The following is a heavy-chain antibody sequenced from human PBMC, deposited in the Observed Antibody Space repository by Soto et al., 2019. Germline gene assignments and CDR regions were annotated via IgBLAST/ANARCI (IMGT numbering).Heavy chain of an antibody. J-gene: IGHJ4*03. CDR3: AKMQPVSYSYGYGFDF. V-gene: IGHV3-30*18. CDR2: ISYDGSNK. Sequence: GWSLRLSCAASGFTFSSYGMHWVRQAPGKGLEWVAVISYDGSNKYYADSVKGRFTISRDNSKNTLYLQMNSLRAEDTAVYYCAKMQPVSYSYGYGFDFWGPGTLVTVSS. CDR1: GFTFSSYG. D-gene: IGHD5-18*01.